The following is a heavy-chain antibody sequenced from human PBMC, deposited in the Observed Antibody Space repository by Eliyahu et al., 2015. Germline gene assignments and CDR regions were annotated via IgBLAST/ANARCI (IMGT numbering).Heavy chain of an antibody. CDR3: ARGLIFGGNSPDF. D-gene: IGHD4-23*01. CDR2: ISNNGDTI. V-gene: IGHV3-48*03. CDR1: GFSFNTYE. J-gene: IGHJ4*02. Sequence: EVQLVESGGDQVQPGGSLRLSCRASGFSFNTYEMNWVRQAPGKGLAWISYISNNGDTIYYADSVRGRFAISRDNAKSSLYLQMNSLRAEDTAVYYCARGLIFGGNSPDFWGQGTLVTVSS.